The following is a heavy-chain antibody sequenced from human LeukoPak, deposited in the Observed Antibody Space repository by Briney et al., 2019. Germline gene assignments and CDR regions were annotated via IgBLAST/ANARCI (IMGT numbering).Heavy chain of an antibody. CDR1: GFTFSSYG. V-gene: IGHV3-30*02. D-gene: IGHD3-16*02. CDR3: AKDHHLGELSLYFDY. J-gene: IGHJ4*02. Sequence: PGGSLRLSCAACGFTFSSYGMHWVRQAPGKGREGLAVIWYDGSNKYYADSVKGRFTISRDNSKNTLYLQMNSLRAEQPAVYYCAKDHHLGELSLYFDYWGQGALVTVSS. CDR2: IWYDGSNK.